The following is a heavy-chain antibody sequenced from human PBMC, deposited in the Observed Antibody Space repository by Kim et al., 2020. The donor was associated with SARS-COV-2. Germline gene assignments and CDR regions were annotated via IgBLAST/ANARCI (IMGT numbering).Heavy chain of an antibody. D-gene: IGHD3-16*01. J-gene: IGHJ5*02. CDR3: AIDRDTYIITAWFDP. CDR2: IIPVVGLA. V-gene: IGHV1-69*04. Sequence: SVKVSCKASGGTFSNSPFSWVRQAPGQGPEWMGRIIPVVGLANYAQKFQGRVKITADKSTTTVYMELSRLTSEDTAFYYSAIDRDTYIITAWFDPWGQGTLVTVAS. CDR1: GGTFSNSP.